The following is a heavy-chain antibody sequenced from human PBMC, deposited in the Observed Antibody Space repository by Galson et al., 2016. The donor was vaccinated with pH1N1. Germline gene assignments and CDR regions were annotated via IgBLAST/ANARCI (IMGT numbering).Heavy chain of an antibody. CDR2: IYLGDSHT. V-gene: IGHV5-51*01. CDR3: ARRDTLYGADV. D-gene: IGHD3-16*01. CDR1: GYSLTNYW. Sequence: QSGAEVKKPGESLKISCEGFGYSLTNYWIVWVRQMPGQGLEWMGIIYLGDSHTSYSPSFQGQVTISADKSISTAYLERSGLKASDTATYYCARRDTLYGADVWGQGTTVTVSS. J-gene: IGHJ6*02.